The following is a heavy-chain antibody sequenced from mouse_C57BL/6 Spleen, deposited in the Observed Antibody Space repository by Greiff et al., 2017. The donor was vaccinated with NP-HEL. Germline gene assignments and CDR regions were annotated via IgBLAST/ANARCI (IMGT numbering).Heavy chain of an antibody. J-gene: IGHJ2*01. D-gene: IGHD1-1*01. Sequence: EVKVVESGGGLVKPGGSLKLSCAASGFTFSDYGMHWVRQAPEKGLEWVAYLSSGSSTIYYADTVKGRFTISRDNAKNTLFLQMTSLRSEDTAMYYCAREPHYYGSDYFDYWGQGTTLTVSS. V-gene: IGHV5-17*01. CDR2: LSSGSSTI. CDR1: GFTFSDYG. CDR3: AREPHYYGSDYFDY.